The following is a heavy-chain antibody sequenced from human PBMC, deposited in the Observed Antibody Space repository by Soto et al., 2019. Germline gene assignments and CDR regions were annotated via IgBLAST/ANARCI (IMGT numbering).Heavy chain of an antibody. CDR3: ARAENMITFGGVIDRYNWFGP. Sequence: KPSETLSLTCAVYGGSFSGYYWSWIRQPPGKGLEWIGEINHSGSTNYNPSLKSRVTISVDTSKNQFSLKLSSVTAADTAVYYCARAENMITFGGVIDRYNWFGPWGQGTLVTVSS. D-gene: IGHD3-16*02. CDR1: GGSFSGYY. V-gene: IGHV4-34*01. J-gene: IGHJ5*02. CDR2: INHSGST.